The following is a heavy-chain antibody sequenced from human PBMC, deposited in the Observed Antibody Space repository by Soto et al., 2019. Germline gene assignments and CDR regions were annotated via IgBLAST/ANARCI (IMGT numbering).Heavy chain of an antibody. J-gene: IGHJ4*02. CDR3: AKPLYSSSWSDNFDY. CDR2: ISGGGGST. D-gene: IGHD6-13*01. CDR1: GFTFSSYA. V-gene: IGHV3-23*01. Sequence: EVQLLESGGGLVQPGGSLRLSCAASGFTFSSYAMSWVRQAPGKGLEWVSAISGGGGSTYYADSVKGRFTISRDNSKNTLYLQMNSLRAEDTAVYYCAKPLYSSSWSDNFDYWGQGTLVTVSS.